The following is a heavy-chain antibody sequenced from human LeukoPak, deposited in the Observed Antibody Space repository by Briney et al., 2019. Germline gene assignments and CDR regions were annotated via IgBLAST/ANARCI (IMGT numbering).Heavy chain of an antibody. J-gene: IGHJ5*02. CDR2: IKEDGSET. V-gene: IGHV3-7*01. CDR3: AIERTRSNWFDP. Sequence: GGSLRPSCKGSGFTLSAYWMSWARPVPGKGLEWVANIKEDGSETAYADSVKGRFTISRDNAKNSLHLQMSSLRTDDTAVYYCAIERTRSNWFDPWGRGTLVTVSS. CDR1: GFTLSAYW.